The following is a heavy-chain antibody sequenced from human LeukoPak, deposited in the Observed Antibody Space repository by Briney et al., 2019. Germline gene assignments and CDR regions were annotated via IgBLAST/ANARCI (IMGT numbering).Heavy chain of an antibody. CDR1: GGSISSSSYY. D-gene: IGHD6-13*01. CDR2: IYYSGST. J-gene: IGHJ5*02. V-gene: IGHV4-39*02. Sequence: SETLSLTCTVSGGSISSSSYYWGWIRQPPGKGLEWIGSIYYSGSTYYNPSLKSRVTISVDTSKNQFSLKLSSVTAADTAVYYCARDIGAAADPHWFDPWGQGTLVTVSS. CDR3: ARDIGAAADPHWFDP.